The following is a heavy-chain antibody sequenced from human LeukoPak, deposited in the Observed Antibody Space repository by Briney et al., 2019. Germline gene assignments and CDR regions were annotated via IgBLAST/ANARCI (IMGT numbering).Heavy chain of an antibody. V-gene: IGHV4-31*03. J-gene: IGHJ4*02. CDR3: ARAHYYDSSFDY. D-gene: IGHD3-22*01. Sequence: SQTLSLTCTVSGASISSGAYYWSWIRQHPGKGLECIGYIYYSGSTYYNPSLKSRVTISVDTSKNQFSLKLSSVTAADTAVYYCARAHYYDSSFDYWGQGTLVTVSS. CDR1: GASISSGAYY. CDR2: IYYSGST.